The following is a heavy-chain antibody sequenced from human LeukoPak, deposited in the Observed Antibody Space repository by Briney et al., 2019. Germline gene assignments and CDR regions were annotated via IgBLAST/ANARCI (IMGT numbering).Heavy chain of an antibody. CDR1: GYTFTSYD. CDR3: ARGGTWELLPDY. J-gene: IGHJ4*02. CDR2: MNPNSGNT. V-gene: IGHV1-8*01. Sequence: ASVKVSCKASGYTFTSYDINWVRQATGQGLGWMGWMNPNSGNTGYAQKFQGRVTMTRNTSISTAYMELSSLRSEDTAVYYCARGGTWELLPDYWGQGTLVTVSS. D-gene: IGHD1-26*01.